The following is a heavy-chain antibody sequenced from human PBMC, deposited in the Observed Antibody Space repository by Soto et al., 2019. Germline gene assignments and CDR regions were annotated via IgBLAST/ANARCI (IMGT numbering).Heavy chain of an antibody. CDR3: ARGVSVSTSCKSCHYFDY. D-gene: IGHD2-2*01. CDR2: ISYDGSNK. Sequence: GGSLRLSCAASGFTFSSYGMHWVRQAPGKGLEWVAVISYDGSNKYYADSVKGRFTISRDNSKNTLYLQMNSLRAEDTAVFYFARGVSVSTSCKSCHYFDYWGQGTLVTVSS. CDR1: GFTFSSYG. V-gene: IGHV3-30*03. J-gene: IGHJ4*02.